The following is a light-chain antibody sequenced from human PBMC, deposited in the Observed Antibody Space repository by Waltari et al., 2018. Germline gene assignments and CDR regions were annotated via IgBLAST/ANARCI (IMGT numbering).Light chain of an antibody. J-gene: IGLJ3*02. CDR1: PCSIFTCTH. CDR2: NTN. CDR3: MLYMGSGIWV. Sequence: QTVVTQAPSFSVSPGGTVTLHCVLRPCSIFTCTHPRWHQQTPGQAPRTLIYNTNTRSSGVPDRFSGSIFGNKAALTITGAQADDECDYYCMLYMGSGIWVFGGGTKVTVL. V-gene: IGLV8-61*01.